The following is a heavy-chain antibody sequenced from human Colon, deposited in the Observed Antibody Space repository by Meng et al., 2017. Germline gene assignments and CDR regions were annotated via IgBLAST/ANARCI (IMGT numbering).Heavy chain of an antibody. J-gene: IGHJ4*02. CDR3: ARFYGSGTFEVHDY. CDR1: GGSVSSASYY. Sequence: VQLQESGPGLVRPSATLFLTCNVLGGSVSSASYYWSWIRQPPGKGLEWIGLIHYSGSRNYNPSLKSRVTMSVDTSKNQVSLRLTSVTAADTAVYYCARFYGSGTFEVHDYWGQGTLVTVSS. CDR2: IHYSGSR. V-gene: IGHV4-61*01. D-gene: IGHD3-10*01.